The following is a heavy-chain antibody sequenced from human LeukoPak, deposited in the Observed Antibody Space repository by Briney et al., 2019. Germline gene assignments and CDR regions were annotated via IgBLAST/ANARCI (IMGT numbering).Heavy chain of an antibody. CDR1: GFTVSSNY. CDR3: ARDPLAVAGRPLDY. J-gene: IGHJ4*02. CDR2: IYSSGTT. D-gene: IGHD6-19*01. Sequence: GGSLRLSCAASGFTVSSNYISWVRQAPGKGLEWVAVIYSSGTTYYADSVKGRFTISRDNSKNTLYLQMNSLRAEDTAVYYCARDPLAVAGRPLDYWGQGTLVTVSS. V-gene: IGHV3-66*01.